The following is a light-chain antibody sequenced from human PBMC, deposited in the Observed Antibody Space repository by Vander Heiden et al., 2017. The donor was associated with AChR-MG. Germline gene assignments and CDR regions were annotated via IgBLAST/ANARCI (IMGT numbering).Light chain of an antibody. V-gene: IGKV1-39*01. CDR2: AAS. CDR3: QQSFTTKWS. J-gene: IGKJ1*01. CDR1: QRIGTY. Sequence: DIEMTQSPSSLSASVGDTVIISCRASQRIGTYLNWYQHKPGRAPTLLIYAASTLQSGVPSRFGGSGSGTEFTLVINNLQPEDFTTYYCQQSFTTKWSFGQSTKVEVK.